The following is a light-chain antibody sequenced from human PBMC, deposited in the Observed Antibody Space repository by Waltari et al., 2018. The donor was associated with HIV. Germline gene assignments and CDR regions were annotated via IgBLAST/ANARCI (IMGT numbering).Light chain of an antibody. CDR2: GNK. Sequence: QSVLTQPPSASGAPGQRVTISCSGRSSTIGSNTVNWYQQLPGTAPKLLIYGNKQRPSGVPDLFSGSKSGTSASLGISGLQSEDEADYYCAAWDDSLNGYVFGTGTKVTVL. CDR3: AAWDDSLNGYV. CDR1: SSTIGSNT. V-gene: IGLV1-44*01. J-gene: IGLJ1*01.